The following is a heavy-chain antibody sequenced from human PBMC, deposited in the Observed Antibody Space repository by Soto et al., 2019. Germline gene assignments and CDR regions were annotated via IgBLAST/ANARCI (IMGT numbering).Heavy chain of an antibody. V-gene: IGHV1-18*01. J-gene: IGHJ4*02. D-gene: IGHD5-12*01. CDR3: ARTSVAQSEDYFDY. Sequence: ASVKVSCKTSGYSFTTYGISWVRQAPGQGLEWMGWTSSNNGKTKYAQKFQGRVTMTTDKSTNTVHMELRSLRSGDTAVYYCARTSVAQSEDYFDYCAQGTLVTVSS. CDR1: GYSFTTYG. CDR2: TSSNNGKT.